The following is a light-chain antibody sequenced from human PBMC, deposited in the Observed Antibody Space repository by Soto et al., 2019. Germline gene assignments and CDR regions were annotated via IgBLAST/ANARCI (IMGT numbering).Light chain of an antibody. CDR1: SSDIGGYNY. CDR3: SFSTISGV. J-gene: IGLJ3*02. Sequence: QSVLTQPGSVSGSPGQSITISCTGTSSDIGGYNYVSWYQHHPGKAPKLIIYEVSNRPSGVSSRFSGSKSGNTASLTISGLQAEDEADYYCSFSTISGVFGGGTKLTVL. V-gene: IGLV2-14*01. CDR2: EVS.